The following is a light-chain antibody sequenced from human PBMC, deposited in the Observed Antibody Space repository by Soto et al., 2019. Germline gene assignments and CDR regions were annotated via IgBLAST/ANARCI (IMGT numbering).Light chain of an antibody. J-gene: IGKJ4*01. V-gene: IGKV2-28*01. CDR1: QSLLHSNGYNY. CDR3: VQALQTPPLT. CDR2: LGS. Sequence: DIVMTQSPLSLPGTPAEPASISCRSSQSLLHSNGYNYLDWYLQKPGQSPQVLIYLGSNRASGVPDRFSGSGSGTDFTLKISRVEAEDVGVYYCVQALQTPPLTFGGGTKVEIK.